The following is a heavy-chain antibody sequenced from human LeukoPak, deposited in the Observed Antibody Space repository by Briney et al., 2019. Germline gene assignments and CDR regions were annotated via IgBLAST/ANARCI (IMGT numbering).Heavy chain of an antibody. CDR3: ARDPYSGNYGNTYYYYMDV. CDR2: VTSSSSYV. D-gene: IGHD1-26*01. V-gene: IGHV3-21*06. J-gene: IGHJ6*03. CDR1: GFTFSSYN. Sequence: GGSLRLSCEASGFTFSSYNMNWVRQAPGKRLEWVSSVTSSSSYVFYADSVKGRFTISRDNAKNSLYLQMNSLTAEDTAVYYCARDPYSGNYGNTYYYYMDVWGKGTTVTISS.